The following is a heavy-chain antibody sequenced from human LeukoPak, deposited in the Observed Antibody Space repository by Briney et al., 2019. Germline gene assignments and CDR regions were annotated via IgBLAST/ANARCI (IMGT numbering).Heavy chain of an antibody. CDR1: GFTFSSYG. CDR3: AKDLTVGITILRGVRRDFNWFDS. Sequence: HTGGSLRLSCAASGFTFSSYGIHWVRQAPGKGLEWVAFIRFDGSNKYYSDSVKGRFTISRDNSKTTLYLQMNSLRAEDTAVYYCAKDLTVGITILRGVRRDFNWFDSWGQGTLVTVSS. D-gene: IGHD3-10*01. J-gene: IGHJ5*01. V-gene: IGHV3-30*02. CDR2: IRFDGSNK.